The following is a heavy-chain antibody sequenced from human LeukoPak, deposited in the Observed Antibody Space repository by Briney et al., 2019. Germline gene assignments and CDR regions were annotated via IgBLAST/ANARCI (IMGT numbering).Heavy chain of an antibody. J-gene: IGHJ3*01. Sequence: ASVKVSCKASGYTFTNYYMHWVRQAPGQGLEWMGLINPGGGDTNYAQNFQGRVTMTRDTSTSTVYMELSSLRSEDTAIYYCARIRDGYNDAYDVWGQGTVVTVPS. CDR3: ARIRDGYNDAYDV. V-gene: IGHV1-46*01. D-gene: IGHD5-24*01. CDR2: INPGGGDT. CDR1: GYTFTNYY.